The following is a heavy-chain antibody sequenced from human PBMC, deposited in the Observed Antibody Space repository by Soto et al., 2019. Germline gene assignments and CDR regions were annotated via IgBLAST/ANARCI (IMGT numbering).Heavy chain of an antibody. V-gene: IGHV3-48*01. Sequence: GFLSLDCAASGFSFSSYTLNWVRQAPGKGLEWVSYISSSSSTIYYADSVKGRFTISRDNAKNSLYLQMNSLRAEDTAVYYCVDHFLRHMDVWGKGTTVTVSS. J-gene: IGHJ6*03. CDR2: ISSSSSTI. CDR3: VDHFLRHMDV. CDR1: GFSFSSYT. D-gene: IGHD3-10*01.